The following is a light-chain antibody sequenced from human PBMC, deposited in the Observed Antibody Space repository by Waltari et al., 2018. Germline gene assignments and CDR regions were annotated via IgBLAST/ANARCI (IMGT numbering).Light chain of an antibody. CDR2: DAS. CDR3: QQRSNWPPIT. V-gene: IGKV3-11*01. CDR1: QSVSSY. J-gene: IGKJ5*01. Sequence: EIVLTQSAATLSLSPGARATLSCRASQSVSSYLAWYQQKPGQSPRRLIYDASNRATGIPARFSGSGAGTDFTLTISSLEPEDFAVYYCQQRSNWPPITFGQGTRLEIK.